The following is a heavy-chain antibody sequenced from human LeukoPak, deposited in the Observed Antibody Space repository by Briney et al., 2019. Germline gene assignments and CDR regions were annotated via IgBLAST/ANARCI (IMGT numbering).Heavy chain of an antibody. Sequence: SETLSLTCTVSGGSISTYYWSWIRQPAGKGLEWIGRIYISGRTNYNPSLQSRVTMSVDTSRNQFSLNLRSVTAADTAVYYCAREASDTAMAIYYFDYWGQGTLVTVSS. J-gene: IGHJ4*02. CDR3: AREASDTAMAIYYFDY. CDR2: IYISGRT. CDR1: GGSISTYY. V-gene: IGHV4-4*07. D-gene: IGHD5-18*01.